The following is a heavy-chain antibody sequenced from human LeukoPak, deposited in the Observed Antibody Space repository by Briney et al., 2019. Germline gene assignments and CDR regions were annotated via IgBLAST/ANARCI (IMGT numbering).Heavy chain of an antibody. CDR1: GFTFSSYS. D-gene: IGHD3-22*01. J-gene: IGHJ4*02. CDR2: ISSSSSYI. CDR3: ARSQSRYDSLMTIDY. V-gene: IGHV3-21*01. Sequence: GGSLRLSCAASGFTFSSYSMNWVRQAPGKGLEWVSSISSSSSYIYYADSVKGRFTISRDNAKNSLYLQMNSLRAKDTAVYYCARSQSRYDSLMTIDYWGQGTLVTVSS.